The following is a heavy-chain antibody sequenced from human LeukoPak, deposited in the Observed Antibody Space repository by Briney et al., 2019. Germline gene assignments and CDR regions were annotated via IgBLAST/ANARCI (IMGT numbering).Heavy chain of an antibody. CDR3: ALSSTTWNSFDI. CDR2: IYTSGST. CDR1: GGSISSGSYY. V-gene: IGHV4-61*02. D-gene: IGHD3-16*02. Sequence: SETLSLTCTVSGGSISSGSYYWSWIRQPAGKGLEWIGRIYTSGSTNYNPSLKSRVTISVDTSKNQFSLKLSSVTAADTAVYYCALSSTTWNSFDIWGQGTMVTVSS. J-gene: IGHJ3*02.